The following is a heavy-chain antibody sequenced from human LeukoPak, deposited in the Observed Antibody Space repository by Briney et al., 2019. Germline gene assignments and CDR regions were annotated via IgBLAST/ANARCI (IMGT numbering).Heavy chain of an antibody. J-gene: IGHJ4*02. CDR3: ARGPPLAGYFDY. D-gene: IGHD3-9*01. CDR2: ISSSSSYI. V-gene: IGHV3-21*01. Sequence: GGSLRLSCAASGFTFSSYSMNWVRQAPGKGLEWVSSISSSSSYIYYADSVKGRFTISRDNAKNSLYLQMNSLRAEDTAVYYCARGPPLAGYFDYWGQGTLVTVSS. CDR1: GFTFSSYS.